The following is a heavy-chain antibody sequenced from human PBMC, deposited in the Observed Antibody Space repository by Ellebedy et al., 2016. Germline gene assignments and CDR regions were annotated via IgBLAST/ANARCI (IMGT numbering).Heavy chain of an antibody. J-gene: IGHJ4*02. D-gene: IGHD4-17*01. CDR1: GFTFGNFF. Sequence: GGSLRLXXVASGFTFGNFFMSWVRQAPGGGLEWISTISGGGDTTVSADSVKGRFTISRDSSKNSVYLRMNSLRVEDTAVYYCRQGHYADLWGQGTLVTVSS. V-gene: IGHV3-23*01. CDR3: RQGHYADL. CDR2: ISGGGDTT.